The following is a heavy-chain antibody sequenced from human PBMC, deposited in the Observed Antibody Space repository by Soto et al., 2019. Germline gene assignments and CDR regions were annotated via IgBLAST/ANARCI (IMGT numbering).Heavy chain of an antibody. CDR1: GFSLSTSGVG. D-gene: IGHD6-19*01. J-gene: IGHJ3*02. CDR2: IYWDDDK. V-gene: IGHV2-5*02. CDR3: AHRIKVAATRAFDI. Sequence: QITLKESGPTLVKPTQTLTLTCTFSGFSLSTSGVGVGWIRQPPGKALEWLALIYWDDDKRYSPSLDKMLTLTKDTSKNQVVLTMTNMDPVDTATYYCAHRIKVAATRAFDIWGQGTMVTVSS.